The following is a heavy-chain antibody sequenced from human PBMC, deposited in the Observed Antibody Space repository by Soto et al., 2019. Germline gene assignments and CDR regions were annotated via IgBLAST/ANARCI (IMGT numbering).Heavy chain of an antibody. J-gene: IGHJ4*02. CDR3: ARERGGSYISFDY. Sequence: ASVKVSCKASGGTFSSYAINWVRQAPGQGLEWMGGIIPIFGTANYAQKFQGRVTITADESTSTAYMELSSLRSEDTAVYYCARERGGSYISFDYWGQGTLVTVSS. CDR2: IIPIFGTA. D-gene: IGHD1-26*01. V-gene: IGHV1-69*13. CDR1: GGTFSSYA.